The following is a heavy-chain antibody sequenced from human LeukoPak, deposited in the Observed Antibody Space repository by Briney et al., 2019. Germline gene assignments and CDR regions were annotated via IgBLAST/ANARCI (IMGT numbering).Heavy chain of an antibody. V-gene: IGHV4-39*01. CDR1: GGSISSNNYY. J-gene: IGHJ6*03. Sequence: SETLSLTCTVSGGSISSNNYYWGWIRQPPGKGLEWIGSIYYSGSSYYNPSLKSRVTISVDTSKNQFSLKLSSVTAADTAVYYCARQFYYYYYMDVWGKGTTVTVFS. CDR2: IYYSGSS. CDR3: ARQFYYYYYMDV.